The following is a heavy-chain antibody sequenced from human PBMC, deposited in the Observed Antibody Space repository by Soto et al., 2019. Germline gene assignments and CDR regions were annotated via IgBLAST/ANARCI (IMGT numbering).Heavy chain of an antibody. D-gene: IGHD6-19*01. V-gene: IGHV3-48*02. CDR3: ARDMDKTTGVAGPDY. Sequence: EVQLVESGGGFVQPGGSLRLSCVASGFDLSDYSMNWVRQAPGKALEWVSYISRTTDFIYYADSVKGRFTISRDNAKNSLSLQMNSLRDEDTAVYYCARDMDKTTGVAGPDYWGQGTLVTVSS. J-gene: IGHJ4*02. CDR1: GFDLSDYS. CDR2: ISRTTDFI.